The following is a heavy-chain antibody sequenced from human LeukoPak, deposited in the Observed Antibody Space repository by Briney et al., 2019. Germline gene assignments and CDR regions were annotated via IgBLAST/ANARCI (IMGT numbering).Heavy chain of an antibody. CDR1: GYTFTGYG. CDR3: ARDQYSSGWYVSPYCYYGMDV. J-gene: IGHJ6*02. CDR2: ISAYNGNT. Sequence: ASVKVSCKASGYTFTGYGISWVRQAPGQGLEWMGWISAYNGNTNYAQKLQGRVTMTTDTSTSTAYMELRSLRSDDTAVYYCARDQYSSGWYVSPYCYYGMDVWGQGTTVTVSS. V-gene: IGHV1-18*01. D-gene: IGHD6-19*01.